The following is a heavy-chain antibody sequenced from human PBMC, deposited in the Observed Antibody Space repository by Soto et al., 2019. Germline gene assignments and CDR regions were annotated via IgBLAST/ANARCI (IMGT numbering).Heavy chain of an antibody. CDR3: ARWAGRGYFGWYRGFDP. D-gene: IGHD3-9*01. CDR2: IDPSDSYT. J-gene: IGHJ5*02. CDR1: GYSFTSYW. Sequence: GESLKISCKGSGYSFTSYWISWVRQMPGKGLEWMGRIDPSDSYTNYSPYFQGHVTISADKSISTAYLQWSSLKASDTSMYYCARWAGRGYFGWYRGFDPWGQGTLVTVSS. V-gene: IGHV5-10-1*01.